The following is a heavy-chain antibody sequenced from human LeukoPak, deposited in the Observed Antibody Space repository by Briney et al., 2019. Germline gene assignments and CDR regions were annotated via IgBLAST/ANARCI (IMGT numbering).Heavy chain of an antibody. CDR1: GFTFSSYW. V-gene: IGHV3-7*01. J-gene: IGHJ6*02. Sequence: GGSLRLSCAASGFTFSSYWMSWVRQAPGKGLEWVANIKQDGSEKYYVDSVKGRFTISRDNAKNSLYLQMNSLRAEDTAVYYCARVDWHSTKPPYYYYYGMDVWGQGTTVTVSS. CDR3: ARVDWHSTKPPYYYYYGMDV. CDR2: IKQDGSEK. D-gene: IGHD2-2*01.